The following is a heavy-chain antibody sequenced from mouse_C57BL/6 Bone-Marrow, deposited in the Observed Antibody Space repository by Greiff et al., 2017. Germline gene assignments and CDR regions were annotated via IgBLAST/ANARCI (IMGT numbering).Heavy chain of an antibody. J-gene: IGHJ2*01. D-gene: IGHD1-1*01. Sequence: EVKLMESGGGLVKPGGSLKLSCAASGFTFSDYGMHWVRQAPEKGLEWVAYISSGSSTIYYADTVKGRFTISRDNAKNTLFLQMTSLRSEDTAMYYCARGEVVSQTYWGQGTTLTVAS. V-gene: IGHV5-17*01. CDR2: ISSGSSTI. CDR1: GFTFSDYG. CDR3: ARGEVVSQTY.